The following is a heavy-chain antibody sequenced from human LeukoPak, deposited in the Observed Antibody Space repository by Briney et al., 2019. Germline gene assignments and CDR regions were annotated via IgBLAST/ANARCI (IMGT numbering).Heavy chain of an antibody. D-gene: IGHD3-22*01. J-gene: IGHJ4*02. V-gene: IGHV1-69*04. CDR1: GGTFSSYA. Sequence: ASVKVSCKASGGTFSSYAISWVRQAPGQGLERMGRIIPILGIANYAQKFQGRVTITADKSTSTAYMELSSLRSEDTAVYYCARGGVYDSSGYMDYWGQGTLVTVSS. CDR2: IIPILGIA. CDR3: ARGGVYDSSGYMDY.